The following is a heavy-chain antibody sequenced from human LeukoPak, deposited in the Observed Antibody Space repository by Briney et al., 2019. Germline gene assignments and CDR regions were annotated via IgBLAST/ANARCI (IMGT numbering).Heavy chain of an antibody. D-gene: IGHD5-18*01. J-gene: IGHJ4*02. Sequence: GGSLRLSCAVSGFTFSDYAMHWVSQAPGRGMEWVSGISWNSGSIGYADSVKGRFTISRDNAKNSLYLQMNSLRAEDTALYYCAKDASSYYSYGTNLDYWGQGTLVTVSS. CDR3: AKDASSYYSYGTNLDY. V-gene: IGHV3-9*01. CDR1: GFTFSDYA. CDR2: ISWNSGSI.